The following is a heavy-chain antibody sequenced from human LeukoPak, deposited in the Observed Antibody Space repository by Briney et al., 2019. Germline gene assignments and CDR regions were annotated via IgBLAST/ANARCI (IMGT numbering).Heavy chain of an antibody. CDR2: IGGSGSRR. Sequence: GASLILSCAASGFTFSSYAMSWVRQAPGKGLEWVSAIGGSGSRRYHADSVKGRFTISRDNSRNTLYLQMNSLRAEDTAVYYCARAYADSGDYEAYWGQGTLVTVSS. CDR3: ARAYADSGDYEAY. J-gene: IGHJ4*02. D-gene: IGHD4-17*01. CDR1: GFTFSSYA. V-gene: IGHV3-23*01.